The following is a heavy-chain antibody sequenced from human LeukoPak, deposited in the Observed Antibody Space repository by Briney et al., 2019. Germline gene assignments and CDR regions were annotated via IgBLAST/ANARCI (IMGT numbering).Heavy chain of an antibody. CDR1: GGSISSYY. J-gene: IGHJ5*02. D-gene: IGHD6-13*01. CDR2: IYTSGST. V-gene: IGHV4-4*07. Sequence: SETVSLTCTVSGGSISSYYWSWIRQPAGKGLEWIGRIYTSGSTNYNPSLKSRVTMSVDTSKNQFSLKLSSVTAADTAVYYCAREYSSSWSSYNWFDPWGQGTLVTVSS. CDR3: AREYSSSWSSYNWFDP.